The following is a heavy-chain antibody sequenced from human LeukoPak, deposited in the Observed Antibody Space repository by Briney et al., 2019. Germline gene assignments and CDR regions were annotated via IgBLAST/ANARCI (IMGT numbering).Heavy chain of an antibody. CDR1: GYTFTSYG. Sequence: ASVKVSCKASGYTFTSYGISWVRQAPGQGLEWMGWISAYNGNTNYAQKLQGRVTMTTDTSTSTAYMELRSLRSDDTAVYYCARVAAAAGRDAFDIWGQGTMVPISS. CDR3: ARVAAAAGRDAFDI. J-gene: IGHJ3*02. V-gene: IGHV1-18*01. CDR2: ISAYNGNT. D-gene: IGHD6-13*01.